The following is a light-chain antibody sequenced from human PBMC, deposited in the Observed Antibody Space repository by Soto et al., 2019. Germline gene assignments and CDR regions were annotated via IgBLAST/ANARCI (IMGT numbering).Light chain of an antibody. V-gene: IGKV3-20*01. CDR2: GAS. CDR1: QSVSSSY. Sequence: EIVLTQSPATLSVSPGERATLSCRASQSVSSSYLAWYQQKPGQAPRLLIYGASSRATGIPDRFSGSGSGTDFTLTISRLEPEDFAVYYCQKDGSLTCGQGTR. CDR3: QKDGSLT. J-gene: IGKJ5*01.